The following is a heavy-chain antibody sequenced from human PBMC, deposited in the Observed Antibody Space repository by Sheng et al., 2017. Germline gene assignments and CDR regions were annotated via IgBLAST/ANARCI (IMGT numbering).Heavy chain of an antibody. Sequence: QVQLVQSGAEVKKPGSSVKVSCKASGGTFSSYAISWVRQAPGQGLEWMGGIIPIFGTANYAQKFQGRVTITADESTSTAYMELSSLRSEDTAVYYCARDGRGKEAWDYYYGMDVWGQGTTVTVSS. CDR2: IIPIFGTA. CDR3: ARDGRGKEAWDYYYGMDV. D-gene: IGHD3-16*01. J-gene: IGHJ6*02. CDR1: GGTFSSYA. V-gene: IGHV1-69*01.